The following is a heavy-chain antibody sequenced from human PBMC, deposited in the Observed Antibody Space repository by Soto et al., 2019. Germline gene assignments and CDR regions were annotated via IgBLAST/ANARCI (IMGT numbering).Heavy chain of an antibody. Sequence: PGGSLRLSCAASGFTFSSYSMNWVRQAPGKGLEWVSSISSSSSYIYYADSVKGRFTISRDNAKNSLYLQMNSLRAEDTAVYYSARESSLPAIPYGMDVWGQGTTVTVSS. CDR1: GFTFSSYS. V-gene: IGHV3-21*01. CDR2: ISSSSSYI. J-gene: IGHJ6*02. D-gene: IGHD2-2*01. CDR3: ARESSLPAIPYGMDV.